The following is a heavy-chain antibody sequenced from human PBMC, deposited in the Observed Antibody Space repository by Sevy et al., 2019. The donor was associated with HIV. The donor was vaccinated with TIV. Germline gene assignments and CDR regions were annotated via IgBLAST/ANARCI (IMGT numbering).Heavy chain of an antibody. CDR3: ARDPAIAAAVTFDN. CDR2: ISSSSKYI. D-gene: IGHD6-13*01. CDR1: GFIFSSYS. V-gene: IGHV3-21*01. Sequence: GGSLRLSCAASGFIFSSYSINWVRQAPWKGLEWVSSISSSSKYIYYADSVKGRFTISRDNAKNSLYLQMNSLRAEDTAVYYCARDPAIAAAVTFDNWGQGTLVTVSS. J-gene: IGHJ4*02.